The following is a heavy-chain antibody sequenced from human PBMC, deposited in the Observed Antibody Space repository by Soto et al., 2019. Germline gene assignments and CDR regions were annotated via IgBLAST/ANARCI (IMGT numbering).Heavy chain of an antibody. CDR2: IYYSGST. CDR1: GGSISSSSYY. V-gene: IGHV4-39*01. J-gene: IGHJ4*02. CDR3: ARLTVAGAFDY. Sequence: QLQLQESGPGLVKPSETLSLTCTVSGGSISSSSYYWGWIRQPPGKGLEWIGSIYYSGSTYYNPSLKSRVTISVDTSKNQFSLKLSSETAADTAVYYCARLTVAGAFDYWGQGTLVTVSS. D-gene: IGHD6-19*01.